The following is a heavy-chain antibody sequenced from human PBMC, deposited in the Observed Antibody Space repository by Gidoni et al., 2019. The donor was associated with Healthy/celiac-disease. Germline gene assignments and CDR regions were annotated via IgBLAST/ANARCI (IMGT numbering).Heavy chain of an antibody. V-gene: IGHV1-69*01. CDR3: AREGPLGAFDI. Sequence: QVQLVQSGAEVKKPGSSVKVSCKASGGTFSSYAISWVRQAPGQGLEWMGGSIPIFGTANYAQKFQGRVTITADESTSTAYMELSSLRSEDTAMYYCAREGPLGAFDIWGQGTMVTVSS. CDR2: SIPIFGTA. J-gene: IGHJ3*02. CDR1: GGTFSSYA.